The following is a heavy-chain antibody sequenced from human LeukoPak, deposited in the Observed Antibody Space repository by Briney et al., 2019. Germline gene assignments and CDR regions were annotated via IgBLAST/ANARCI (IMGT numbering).Heavy chain of an antibody. D-gene: IGHD6-6*01. Sequence: PGGSLRLSCAASGFTVSSNYMSWVRQAPGKGLEWVSVIYSGGSTYYAGSVKGRFTISRDNSKNTLYLQMNSLRAEDTAVYYCASTPYSSSFPWGQGTLVTVSS. J-gene: IGHJ5*02. V-gene: IGHV3-53*01. CDR1: GFTVSSNY. CDR3: ASTPYSSSFP. CDR2: IYSGGST.